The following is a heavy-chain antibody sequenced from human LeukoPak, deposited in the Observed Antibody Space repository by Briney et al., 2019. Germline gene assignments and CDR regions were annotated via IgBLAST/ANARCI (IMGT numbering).Heavy chain of an antibody. Sequence: PGGSLRLSCAASGXTVSSNYMSWVRQAPGKGLEWVSVIYPNGDAYYADSLKGRFTISRDTSKNTMYLQMNSLSAEDTAVYYCASAYYGDYGGYWGQGTLVTVSS. V-gene: IGHV3-66*01. CDR2: IYPNGDA. D-gene: IGHD4-17*01. CDR3: ASAYYGDYGGY. CDR1: GXTVSSNY. J-gene: IGHJ4*02.